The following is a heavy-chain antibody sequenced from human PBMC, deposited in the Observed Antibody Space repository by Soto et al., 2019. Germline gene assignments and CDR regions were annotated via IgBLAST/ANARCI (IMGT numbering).Heavy chain of an antibody. J-gene: IGHJ6*03. CDR1: GFTFSGSA. CDR3: SRQASDFWSGKPQYYMDV. D-gene: IGHD3-3*01. V-gene: IGHV3-73*01. CDR2: IRSKANNYAT. Sequence: GGSLRLSCAASGFTFSGSARHWVRQASGKGLEWVGRIRSKANNYATAYGASVKGRFTISRDDSKNTAYLQMNSLKTEDTAVYYCSRQASDFWSGKPQYYMDVWGKGTTLTVSS.